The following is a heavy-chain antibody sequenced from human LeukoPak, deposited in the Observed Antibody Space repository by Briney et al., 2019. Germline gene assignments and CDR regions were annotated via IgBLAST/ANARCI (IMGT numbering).Heavy chain of an antibody. CDR2: IYYTGPT. D-gene: IGHD2-15*01. V-gene: IGHV4-39*07. Sequence: SETLSLTCTVSGVSISTSRYYWGWIRQPPGKGLEWIGNIYYTGPTYYNASLESRVTISLDTSKNQFSLKLSSVTAADTAVYYCAPTFPGYCSGGSCFTWGRGTLVTVSS. CDR1: GVSISTSRYY. CDR3: APTFPGYCSGGSCFT. J-gene: IGHJ5*02.